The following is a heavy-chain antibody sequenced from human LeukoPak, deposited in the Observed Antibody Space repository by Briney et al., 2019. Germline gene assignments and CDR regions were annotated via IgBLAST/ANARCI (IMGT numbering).Heavy chain of an antibody. CDR3: ARGRNWETFYHYCMDV. J-gene: IGHJ6*03. D-gene: IGHD1-14*01. CDR1: GGSCSGYY. CDR2: INHSGNT. Sequence: SETLSLTCGVSGGSCSGYYGTWIRQFPGKGLEWMREINHSGNTIYNPSLKSRVTISIDTSKNQISLNMRSVTAADTAVYYCARGRNWETFYHYCMDVWGNGTTVTVSS. V-gene: IGHV4-34*01.